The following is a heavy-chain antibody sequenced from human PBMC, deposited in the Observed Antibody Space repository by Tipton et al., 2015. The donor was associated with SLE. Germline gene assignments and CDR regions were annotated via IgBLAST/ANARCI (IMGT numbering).Heavy chain of an antibody. J-gene: IGHJ5*02. D-gene: IGHD1/OR15-1a*01. Sequence: SLRLSCAASGFTFSSYPMHWVRQAPGKGLEWVAVMSFDGNNKDYAEFVEGRFTISRDNSKNTLYLQINSLRAEDTAVYYCAKDQAITGTNWFDPWGQGTLVTVSS. CDR1: GFTFSSYP. V-gene: IGHV3-30-3*01. CDR3: AKDQAITGTNWFDP. CDR2: MSFDGNNK.